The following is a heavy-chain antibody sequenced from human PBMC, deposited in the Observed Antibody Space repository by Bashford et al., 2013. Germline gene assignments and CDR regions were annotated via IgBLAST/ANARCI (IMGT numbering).Heavy chain of an antibody. J-gene: IGHJ4*02. CDR3: AKIIHVVVVAATLFDY. Sequence: VRQAPGKGLEWVSAISGSGGSTYYADSVKGRFTISRDNSKNTLYLQMNSLRAEDTAVYYCAKIIHVVVVAATLFDYVGPGNPGHRLL. CDR2: ISGSGGST. V-gene: IGHV3-23*01. D-gene: IGHD2-15*01.